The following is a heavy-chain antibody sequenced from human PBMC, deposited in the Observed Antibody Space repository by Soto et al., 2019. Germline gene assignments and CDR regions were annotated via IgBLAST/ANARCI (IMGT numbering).Heavy chain of an antibody. CDR2: ISGSGGST. J-gene: IGHJ6*02. Sequence: GGSLRLSCAASGFTFSSYAMSWVRQAPGKGLEWVSAISGSGGSTYYADSVKGRFTISRDNSKNTLYLQMNSLRAEDTAVYYCAKGFYYDFWSGHGEYGMDVWGQGTTVTVSS. V-gene: IGHV3-23*01. D-gene: IGHD3-3*01. CDR3: AKGFYYDFWSGHGEYGMDV. CDR1: GFTFSSYA.